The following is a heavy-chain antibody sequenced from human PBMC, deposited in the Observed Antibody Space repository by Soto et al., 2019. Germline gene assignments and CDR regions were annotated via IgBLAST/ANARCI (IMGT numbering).Heavy chain of an antibody. Sequence: GESLKISCKGSGYSFTSYWIGWVRQMPGKGLEWMGIIYPGDSDTRYSPSFQGQVTISADKSISTAYLQWSSLKASETAMYYCARLIFHTQLWPDHYYYAMDVWGQGTTVTVSS. CDR1: GYSFTSYW. J-gene: IGHJ6*02. CDR2: IYPGDSDT. D-gene: IGHD5-18*01. V-gene: IGHV5-51*01. CDR3: ARLIFHTQLWPDHYYYAMDV.